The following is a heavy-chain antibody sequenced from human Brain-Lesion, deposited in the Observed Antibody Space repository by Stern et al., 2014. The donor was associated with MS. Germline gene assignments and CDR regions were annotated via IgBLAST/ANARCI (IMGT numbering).Heavy chain of an antibody. Sequence: QVQLVQSGPGLVKPSQTLSLSCTVSGGSISSGGYYWSWIRQPPGKGLEWIGRIFNSGSTSYKPSLKSRVTISIDTSKNQFSLRLNSMTAADTAVYYCARGRVVPGFQYYATDVWGQGTTVIVSS. D-gene: IGHD2-2*01. J-gene: IGHJ6*02. CDR3: ARGRVVPGFQYYATDV. CDR1: GGSISSGGYY. V-gene: IGHV4-61*02. CDR2: IFNSGST.